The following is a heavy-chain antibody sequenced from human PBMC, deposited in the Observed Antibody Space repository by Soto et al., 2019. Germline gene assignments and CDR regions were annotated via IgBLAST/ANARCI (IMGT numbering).Heavy chain of an antibody. V-gene: IGHV4-31*03. D-gene: IGHD3-22*01. CDR1: GGSISSGGYY. CDR3: ARGALDYYDSSGYPYFDY. J-gene: IGHJ4*02. CDR2: IYYSGST. Sequence: SETLSLTCTVSGGSISSGGYYWSWIRQHPGKGLEWIGYIYYSGSTYYNPSLKSRVTISVDTSKNQFSLKLSSVTAADTAVYYCARGALDYYDSSGYPYFDYWGQGTLVTVSS.